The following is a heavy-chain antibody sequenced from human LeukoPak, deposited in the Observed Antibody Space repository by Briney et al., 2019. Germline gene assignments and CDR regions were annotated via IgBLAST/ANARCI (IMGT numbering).Heavy chain of an antibody. CDR1: GGTFSNYG. V-gene: IGHV1-69*13. CDR2: IIPIFGTT. Sequence: ASVKVSCKASGGTFSNYGISWVRQAPGQGLEWMGGIIPIFGTTNYARKFQGRLTITADESTSAASLDLSSLTSEDTAVYYCATDDGGTVRGAVLEIWGQGTLVTVSS. D-gene: IGHD3-10*01. CDR3: ATDDGGTVRGAVLEI. J-gene: IGHJ4*02.